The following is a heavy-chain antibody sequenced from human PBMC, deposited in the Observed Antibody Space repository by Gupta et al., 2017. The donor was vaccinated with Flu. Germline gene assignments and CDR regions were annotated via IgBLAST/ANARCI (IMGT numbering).Heavy chain of an antibody. D-gene: IGHD2-2*01. CDR3: ARKYFSSTSCLIDY. Sequence: EAQLVESGGGLVQPGGSLRLSCAASGFTFSSYEMNWVRQAPGKGLEWVSYISSSGSTIYYADSVKGRFTISRDNAKNSLYLQMNSLRAEDTAVYYCARKYFSSTSCLIDYWGQGTLVTVSS. V-gene: IGHV3-48*03. CDR2: ISSSGSTI. J-gene: IGHJ4*02. CDR1: GFTFSSYE.